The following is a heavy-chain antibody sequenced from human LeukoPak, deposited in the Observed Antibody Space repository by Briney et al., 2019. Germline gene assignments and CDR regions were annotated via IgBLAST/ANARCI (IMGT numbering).Heavy chain of an antibody. Sequence: GGSLRLSCAASGFTFSSDGMHWVRQAPGKGLEWVAFVRFDGSNKNYPHSVKGRFTISRDNSKNTLYLQMNSLRAEDTAVYYCAKDYGIQLWSLGSWGQGTLVTVSS. J-gene: IGHJ5*01. CDR2: VRFDGSNK. V-gene: IGHV3-30*02. CDR1: GFTFSSDG. CDR3: AKDYGIQLWSLGS. D-gene: IGHD5-18*01.